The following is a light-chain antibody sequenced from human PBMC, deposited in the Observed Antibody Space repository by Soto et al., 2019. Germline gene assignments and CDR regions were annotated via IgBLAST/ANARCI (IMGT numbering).Light chain of an antibody. CDR3: QVWDNVDDHIYV. V-gene: IGLV3-21*02. CDR2: DNS. J-gene: IGLJ1*01. Sequence: SYELTQPPSVSVAPGQTATISCGENNIDSRTVHWYQQKPGQAPLLVVYDNSFRPSGIPNRFSGSNSGNTATLTISRVEAGDEAEYYCQVWDNVDDHIYVLGTGTQV. CDR1: NIDSRT.